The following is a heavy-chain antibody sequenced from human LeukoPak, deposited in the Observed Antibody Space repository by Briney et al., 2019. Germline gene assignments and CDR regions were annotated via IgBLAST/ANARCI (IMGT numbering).Heavy chain of an antibody. CDR1: GGSISSYY. CDR2: NYYSGST. D-gene: IGHD3-9*01. CDR3: ARAILTGYRLYYFDY. Sequence: SETLSLTCTVSGGSISSYYWSWIRQPPGKGLEWIGYNYYSGSTNYNPSLKSRVTISVDTSKNQFPLKLSSVTAADTAVYYCARAILTGYRLYYFDYWGQGTLVTVSS. V-gene: IGHV4-59*01. J-gene: IGHJ4*02.